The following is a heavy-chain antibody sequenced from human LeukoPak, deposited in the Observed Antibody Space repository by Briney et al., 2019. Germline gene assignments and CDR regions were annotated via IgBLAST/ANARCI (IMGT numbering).Heavy chain of an antibody. CDR2: IWYDGSNK. J-gene: IGHJ4*02. CDR1: GSTFSSYG. D-gene: IGHD5-12*01. V-gene: IGHV3-33*06. CDR3: AKEHSGYDLGYFDY. Sequence: PGRSLRLSCAASGSTFSSYGMHWVRQAPGKGLEWVAVIWYDGSNKYYADSVKGRFTISRDNSKNTLYLQMNSLRAEDTAVYYCAKEHSGYDLGYFDYWGQGTLVTVSS.